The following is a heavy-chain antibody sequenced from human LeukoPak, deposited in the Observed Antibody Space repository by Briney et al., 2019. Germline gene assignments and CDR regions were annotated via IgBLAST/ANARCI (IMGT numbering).Heavy chain of an antibody. CDR3: ASIVVVTARYNWFDP. J-gene: IGHJ5*02. Sequence: GGSLRLSCAASGFTFSNAWMNWVRQAPGKGLEWVSSISSSGNYIYYADSVKGRFTISRDNAKNSLYLQMNSLRAEDTAVYYCASIVVVTARYNWFDPWGQGTLVTVSS. V-gene: IGHV3-21*01. CDR1: GFTFSNAW. CDR2: ISSSGNYI. D-gene: IGHD2-21*02.